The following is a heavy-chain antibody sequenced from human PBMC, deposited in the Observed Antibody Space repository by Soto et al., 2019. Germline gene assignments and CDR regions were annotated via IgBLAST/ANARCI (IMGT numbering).Heavy chain of an antibody. Sequence: VGSLRLSCASSGFTFSSYAMNWVRQAPGKGLEWVSSISGSGGSTYSADSVKGRFTISRDNSKNTLYLQMNSLRAEDTATYYCAKAGYCSTSSCYNNWFDPWGQGTLVTVSS. CDR3: AKAGYCSTSSCYNNWFDP. CDR1: GFTFSSYA. V-gene: IGHV3-23*01. J-gene: IGHJ5*02. CDR2: ISGSGGST. D-gene: IGHD2-2*03.